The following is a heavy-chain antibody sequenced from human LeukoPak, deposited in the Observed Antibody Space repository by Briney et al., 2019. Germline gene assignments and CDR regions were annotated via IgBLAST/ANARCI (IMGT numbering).Heavy chain of an antibody. D-gene: IGHD3-3*01. Sequence: SETLSLTCTVSGVSISSYYWSWIRQPPGKGLEWIGYIYYSGSTNYNPSLKRRVTISVDTSKNQFSLKLSSVTAADTAVYYCARVIRFLEWSDYYYYGMDVWGQGTTVTVSS. CDR1: GVSISSYY. CDR2: IYYSGST. V-gene: IGHV4-59*01. CDR3: ARVIRFLEWSDYYYYGMDV. J-gene: IGHJ6*02.